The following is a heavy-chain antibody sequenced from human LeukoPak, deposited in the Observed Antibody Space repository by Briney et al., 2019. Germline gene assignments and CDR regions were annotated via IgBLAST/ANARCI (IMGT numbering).Heavy chain of an antibody. V-gene: IGHV4-59*01. CDR3: ARPPGYYFDY. J-gene: IGHJ4*02. CDR1: GGSFSSYQ. Sequence: SETLSLTCTVSGGSFSSYQWSWIRQPPGKGLEWIGYFFYSGSTNYTPSLRSRVTISVDTSKKQLSLKLSSVTAADTAVYYCARPPGYYFDYWGQGTLVTVSS. CDR2: FFYSGST. D-gene: IGHD3-10*01.